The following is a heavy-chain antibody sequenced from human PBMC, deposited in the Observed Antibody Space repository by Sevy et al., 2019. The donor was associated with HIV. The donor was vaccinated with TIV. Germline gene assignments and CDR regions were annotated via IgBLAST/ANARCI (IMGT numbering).Heavy chain of an antibody. J-gene: IGHJ6*02. V-gene: IGHV3-9*01. Sequence: GGSLRLSCAASGFTFDDYAMHWVRQAPGKGLEWVSGISWNSGSIGYADSVKGRFTISRDNAKNYLYLQMNSLRAGDTALYYCAKATSGSIVATKTTYYYYYYGMDVWGQGTTVTVSS. CDR1: GFTFDDYA. CDR3: AKATSGSIVATKTTYYYYYYGMDV. CDR2: ISWNSGSI. D-gene: IGHD5-12*01.